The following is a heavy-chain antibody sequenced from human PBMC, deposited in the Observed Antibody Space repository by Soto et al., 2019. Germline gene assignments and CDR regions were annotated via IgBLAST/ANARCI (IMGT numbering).Heavy chain of an antibody. V-gene: IGHV4-61*08. CDR2: IYHSGST. CDR3: ASYSGGSSSFDY. Sequence: PSETLSHTCAFSGCSISSGGYSWSWIRKPPGKGLEWIGYIYHSGSTNYNPSLKSRVTISVDTSKNQFSLKLSSVTAADTAVYYCASYSGGSSSFDYWGQGTLVTVSS. D-gene: IGHD2-15*01. J-gene: IGHJ4*02. CDR1: GCSISSGGYS.